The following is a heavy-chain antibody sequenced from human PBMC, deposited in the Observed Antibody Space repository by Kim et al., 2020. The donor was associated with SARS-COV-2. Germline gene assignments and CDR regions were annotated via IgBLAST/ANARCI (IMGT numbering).Heavy chain of an antibody. CDR3: ATIAAAGTRHYYYGMGV. V-gene: IGHV3-21*01. D-gene: IGHD6-13*01. CDR2: ISSSSSYI. Sequence: GGSLRLSCAASGFTFSSYSMNWVRQAPGKGLEWVSSISSSSSYIYYADSVNGRFTISRDNAKNSLYLQMRRLRAEDTAVYYGATIAAAGTRHYYYGMGV. J-gene: IGHJ6*01. CDR1: GFTFSSYS.